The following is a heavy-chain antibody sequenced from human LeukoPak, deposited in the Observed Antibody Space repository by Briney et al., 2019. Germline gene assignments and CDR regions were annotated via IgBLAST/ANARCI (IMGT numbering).Heavy chain of an antibody. Sequence: ASVKVSCKVSGYTLTELSMHWVQQAPGKGLEWMGGFDPEDGETIYAQKFQGRVTMTEDTSTDTAYMELSSLRSEDTAVYYCATSQGPRITMIVVVNAFDIWGQGTMVTVSS. CDR2: FDPEDGET. J-gene: IGHJ3*02. V-gene: IGHV1-24*01. D-gene: IGHD3-22*01. CDR1: GYTLTELS. CDR3: ATSQGPRITMIVVVNAFDI.